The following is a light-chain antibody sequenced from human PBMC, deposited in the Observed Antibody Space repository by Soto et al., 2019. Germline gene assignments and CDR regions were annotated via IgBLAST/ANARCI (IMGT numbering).Light chain of an antibody. CDR1: SSDVGGYHY. CDR3: CSYAGSYNVV. CDR2: DVN. V-gene: IGLV2-11*01. J-gene: IGLJ2*01. Sequence: QSALTQPRSVSGSPGQSVTLSCTGTSSDVGGYHYVSWYQHHPGKAPKIIIFDVNKRPSGVPDRFSGSKSGNTASLTISGLQTEDEADYYCCSYAGSYNVVFGGGTKVTVL.